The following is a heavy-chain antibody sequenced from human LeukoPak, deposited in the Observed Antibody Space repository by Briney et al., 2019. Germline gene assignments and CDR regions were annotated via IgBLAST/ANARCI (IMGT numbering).Heavy chain of an antibody. CDR3: ARVGYSSGWYGAFGI. V-gene: IGHV1-2*04. D-gene: IGHD6-19*01. J-gene: IGHJ3*02. Sequence: ASVKVSCKASGYTFTGYYMHWVRQAPGQGLEWMGWINPNSGGTNYAQKFQGWVTMTRDTSISTAYMELSRLRSDDTAVYYCARVGYSSGWYGAFGIWGQGTMVTVSS. CDR1: GYTFTGYY. CDR2: INPNSGGT.